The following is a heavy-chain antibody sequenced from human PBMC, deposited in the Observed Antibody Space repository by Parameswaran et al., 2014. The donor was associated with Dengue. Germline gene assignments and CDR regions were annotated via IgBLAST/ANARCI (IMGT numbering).Heavy chain of an antibody. CDR3: TRDPLGYGDYDSSSD. Sequence: RWIRQPPGKGLEWVSGINWSGGRTGYADSVKGRFTISRDNAKKSLYLQMNSLRADDTALYYCTRDPLGYGDYDSSSDWGQGTLVTVSS. V-gene: IGHV3-20*03. D-gene: IGHD5-12*01. CDR2: INWSGGRT. J-gene: IGHJ4*02.